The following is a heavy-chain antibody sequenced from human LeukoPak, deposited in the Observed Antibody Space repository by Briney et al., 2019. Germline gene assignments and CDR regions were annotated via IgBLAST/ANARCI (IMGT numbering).Heavy chain of an antibody. CDR2: ISAYNGNT. CDR3: ARVNIETDGGYDYYYYYYMDV. Sequence: GASVKVSCKASGYTFTSYGISWVRQAPGQGLEWVGWISAYNGNTSYAQKLQGRVTMTTDTSTSTAYMELRSLRSDATAVYYCARVNIETDGGYDYYYYYYMDVWGKGTTVTISS. D-gene: IGHD5-12*01. V-gene: IGHV1-18*01. CDR1: GYTFTSYG. J-gene: IGHJ6*03.